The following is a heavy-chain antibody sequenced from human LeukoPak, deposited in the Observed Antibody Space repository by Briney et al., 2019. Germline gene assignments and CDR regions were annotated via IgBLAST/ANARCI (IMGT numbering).Heavy chain of an antibody. V-gene: IGHV1-24*01. D-gene: IGHD1-26*01. CDR3: ATDTVVGGTPTFGY. Sequence: ASVKVSCKVSGYTLTELSMHWVRQAPGKGLEWMGGFDPEGGETIYAQKFQGRVTMTEDTSTDTAYMELSSLRSEDTAVYYCATDTVVGGTPTFGYWGQGTLVTVSS. J-gene: IGHJ4*02. CDR1: GYTLTELS. CDR2: FDPEGGET.